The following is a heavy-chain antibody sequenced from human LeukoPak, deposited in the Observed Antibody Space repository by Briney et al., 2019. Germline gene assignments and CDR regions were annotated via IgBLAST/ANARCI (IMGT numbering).Heavy chain of an antibody. CDR2: IYHNGST. D-gene: IGHD3-22*01. CDR1: GASISGGAYF. V-gene: IGHV4-31*03. J-gene: IGHJ4*02. Sequence: SETLSLTCTVSGASISGGAYFWGWIRQLPGKGLEWIAYIYHNGSTYYHPSLKSRLTISVATSANQFSLKLNSVTAADTGVYYCARESSGILVYWGQGTLVTVSS. CDR3: ARESSGILVY.